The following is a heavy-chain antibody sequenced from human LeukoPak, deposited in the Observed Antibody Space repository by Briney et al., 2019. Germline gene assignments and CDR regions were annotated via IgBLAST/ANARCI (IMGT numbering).Heavy chain of an antibody. CDR2: INHSGST. J-gene: IGHJ5*02. Sequence: SETLSLTCAVYGGSFSGYYWGWIRQPPGKGLEWIGEINHSGSTNYNPSLKSRVTISVDTSKNQFSLKLSSVTAADTAVYYCARGRRVVPAALHAQNWFDPWGQGTLVTVSS. D-gene: IGHD2-2*01. V-gene: IGHV4-34*01. CDR3: ARGRRVVPAALHAQNWFDP. CDR1: GGSFSGYY.